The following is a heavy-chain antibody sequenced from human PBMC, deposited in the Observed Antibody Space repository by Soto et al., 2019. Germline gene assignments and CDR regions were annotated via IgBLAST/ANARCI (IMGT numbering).Heavy chain of an antibody. J-gene: IGHJ4*02. V-gene: IGHV4-4*02. Sequence: QVQLQESGPGLVKPSGTLSLTCAISGGSGNTDYWWSWVRQPPGKGLEWSGEVHHSGTTNYIQSLTSRLTMSGDKSGNQVSLELASVADADTDGYYCARGVSYRWVYWGQGTLVTVSS. CDR2: VHHSGTT. D-gene: IGHD3-16*02. CDR3: ARGVSYRWVY. CDR1: GGSGNTDYW.